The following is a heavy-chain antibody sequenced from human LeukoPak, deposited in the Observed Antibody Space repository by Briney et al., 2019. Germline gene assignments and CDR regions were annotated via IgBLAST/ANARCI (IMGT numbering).Heavy chain of an antibody. CDR3: ARNQGIRGWFDP. CDR2: IYYSGST. J-gene: IGHJ5*02. D-gene: IGHD5-18*01. CDR1: GGSISSYY. V-gene: IGHV4-59*01. Sequence: SETLSLTCTVSGGSISSYYWSWIRQPPGKRLEWIGYIYYSGSTNYNPSLKSRVTISVDTSKNQFSLKLSSVTAADTAVYYCARNQGIRGWFDPWGQGTLVTVSS.